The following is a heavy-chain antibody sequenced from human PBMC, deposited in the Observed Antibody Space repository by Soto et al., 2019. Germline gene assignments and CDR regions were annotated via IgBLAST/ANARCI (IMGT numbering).Heavy chain of an antibody. CDR1: GFTFSSYA. CDR3: AKASIAGGLMITFGGVIGPLGLYGMDV. Sequence: PGGSLRLSSAASGFTFSSYAMSWVRQAPGKGLEWVSAISGSGGSTYYADSVKGRFTISRDNSKNTLYLQMNSLRAEDTAVYYCAKASIAGGLMITFGGVIGPLGLYGMDVWGQGTTVTGSS. J-gene: IGHJ6*02. V-gene: IGHV3-23*01. D-gene: IGHD3-16*02. CDR2: ISGSGGST.